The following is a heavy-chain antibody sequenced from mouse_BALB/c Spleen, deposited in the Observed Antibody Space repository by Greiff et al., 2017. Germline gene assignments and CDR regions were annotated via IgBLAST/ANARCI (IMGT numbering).Heavy chain of an antibody. V-gene: IGHV1-18*01. D-gene: IGHD2-4*01. CDR1: GYTFTDYN. CDR2: INPNNGGT. J-gene: IGHJ4*01. CDR3: ARKVGLRRGAMDY. Sequence: VQLQQSGPELVKPGASVKIPCKASGYTFTDYNMDWVKQSHGKSLEWIGDINPNNGGTIYNQKFKGKATLTVDKSSSTAYMELRSLTSEDTAVYYGARKVGLRRGAMDYWGQGTSVTVSS.